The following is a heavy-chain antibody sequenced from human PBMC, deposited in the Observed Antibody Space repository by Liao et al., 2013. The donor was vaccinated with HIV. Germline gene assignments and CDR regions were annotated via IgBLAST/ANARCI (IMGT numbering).Heavy chain of an antibody. CDR2: VQTSGIT. CDR1: GGSISTYF. Sequence: QVHLQESGPGLVKPSETLSLTCSVSGGSISTYFWSWIRQPAGKGLEWIGRVQTSGITNYSPSLQSRVTMSLDTTKNQFSLKLSSVTAADTAVYYCARGHSGNYLRGAGAFDIWGQGTSGHRLF. D-gene: IGHD3-22*01. CDR3: ARGHSGNYLRGAGAFDI. J-gene: IGHJ3*02. V-gene: IGHV4-4*07.